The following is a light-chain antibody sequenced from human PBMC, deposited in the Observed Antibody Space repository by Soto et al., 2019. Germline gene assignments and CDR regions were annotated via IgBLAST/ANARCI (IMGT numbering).Light chain of an antibody. CDR1: QSISAW. J-gene: IGKJ1*01. V-gene: IGKV1-5*01. CDR3: QQYENYWT. CDR2: DAS. Sequence: DIQMTQSPSTLSATAGDRVTITCRASQSISAWLAWYQQKPGKAPKLLIYDASNLASAVPSRFSGSGSGTEFTLTISNLQPDDFAPYYCQQYENYWTFGKGTKVEMK.